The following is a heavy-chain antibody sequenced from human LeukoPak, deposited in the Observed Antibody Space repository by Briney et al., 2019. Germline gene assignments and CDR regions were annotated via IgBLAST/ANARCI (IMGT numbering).Heavy chain of an antibody. CDR3: ARDRRFNVVVTSNWFDP. D-gene: IGHD2-21*02. CDR2: IKQDGSGK. CDR1: GFTFSSYW. V-gene: IGHV3-7*01. J-gene: IGHJ5*02. Sequence: GGSLRLSCAASGFTFSSYWMSWVRQAPGKGLEWVANIKQDGSGKYHVDSVKGRFTISRDNAKNSLYLQMNSLRAEDTAVYYCARDRRFNVVVTSNWFDPWGQGTLVTVSS.